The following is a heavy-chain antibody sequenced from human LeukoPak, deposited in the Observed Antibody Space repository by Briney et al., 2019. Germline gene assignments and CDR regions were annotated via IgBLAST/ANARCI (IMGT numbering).Heavy chain of an antibody. CDR2: IRATAGTT. D-gene: IGHD5-12*01. Sequence: GGSLRLSCAASGFTFSSYAMIWVRQAPGKGLQWVSTIRATAGTTYYTDSVKGRFTIFRDNSKNTVFLQMNSLRAEDTAVYYCAKGGYTSHYDYWGQGILVTVSS. V-gene: IGHV3-23*01. CDR3: AKGGYTSHYDY. CDR1: GFTFSSYA. J-gene: IGHJ4*02.